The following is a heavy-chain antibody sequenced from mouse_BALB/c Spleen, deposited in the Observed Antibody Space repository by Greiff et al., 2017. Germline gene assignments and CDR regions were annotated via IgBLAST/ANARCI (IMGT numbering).Heavy chain of an antibody. Sequence: QVQLQQSGAELVRPGSSVKISCKASGYAFSSYWMNWVKQRPGQGLEWIGQIYPGDGDTNYNGKFKGKATLTADKSSSTAYMQLSSLTSEDSAVYSCARRTMATRASFDYGGQGTTLTVSS. CDR3: ARRTMATRASFDY. V-gene: IGHV1-80*01. J-gene: IGHJ2*01. CDR1: GYAFSSYW. CDR2: IYPGDGDT. D-gene: IGHD1-1*02.